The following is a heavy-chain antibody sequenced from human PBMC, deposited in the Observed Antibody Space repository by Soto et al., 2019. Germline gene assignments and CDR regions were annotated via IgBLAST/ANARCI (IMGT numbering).Heavy chain of an antibody. D-gene: IGHD3-3*01. CDR2: IKSKTDGGTT. CDR3: TTGKIFGVESDAFDI. J-gene: IGHJ3*02. V-gene: IGHV3-15*01. Sequence: GGSLRLSCAASGFTFSNAWMSWVRQAPGKGLEWVGRIKSKTDGGTTDYAAPVKGRFTISRDDSKNTLYLQMNSLKTEDTAVYYCTTGKIFGVESDAFDIWGQGTMVTVSS. CDR1: GFTFSNAW.